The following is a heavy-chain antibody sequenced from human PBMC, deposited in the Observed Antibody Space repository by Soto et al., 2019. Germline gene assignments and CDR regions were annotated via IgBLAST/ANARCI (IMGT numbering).Heavy chain of an antibody. CDR3: VHKGWGDRILDY. CDR2: TYWDDTK. CDR1: GFSLSTSGVG. Sequence: QITLKESRPMLEKPTQTLTLTCTFSGFSLSTSGVGVGWIRQPPGKALEWLALTYWDDTKHYSPSLASRLTITKDTSKTQVVLTMTNVHPVDTDTYYCVHKGWGDRILDYWGQGTLLTVSS. J-gene: IGHJ4*02. D-gene: IGHD3-16*01. V-gene: IGHV2-5*02.